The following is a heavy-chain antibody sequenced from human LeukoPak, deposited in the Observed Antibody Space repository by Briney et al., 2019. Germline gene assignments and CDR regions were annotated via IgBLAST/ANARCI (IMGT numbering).Heavy chain of an antibody. CDR2: IYYSGST. V-gene: IGHV4-59*12. CDR3: ARDSSGAAAGPYYMDV. CDR1: GGSISSYY. Sequence: PSETLSLTCTVSGGSISSYYWSWIRQPPGKGLEWIGYIYYSGSTNYNPSLKSRVTISVDTSKNQFSLKLSSVTAADTAVYYCARDSSGAAAGPYYMDVWGKGTTVTVSS. D-gene: IGHD6-13*01. J-gene: IGHJ6*03.